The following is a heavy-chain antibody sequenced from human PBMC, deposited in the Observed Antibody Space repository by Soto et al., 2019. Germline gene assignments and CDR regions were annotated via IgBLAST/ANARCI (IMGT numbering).Heavy chain of an antibody. Sequence: SETLSLTCTVSGGSISSYYWSWIRQPAGKGLEWIGRIYTSGSTNYSPSLKSRVTMSVDTSKNQFSLKLSSVTAADTAVYYCARGASSSWYGTNYYGMDVWGQGTTVTVSS. CDR1: GGSISSYY. D-gene: IGHD6-13*01. CDR2: IYTSGST. CDR3: ARGASSSWYGTNYYGMDV. J-gene: IGHJ6*02. V-gene: IGHV4-4*07.